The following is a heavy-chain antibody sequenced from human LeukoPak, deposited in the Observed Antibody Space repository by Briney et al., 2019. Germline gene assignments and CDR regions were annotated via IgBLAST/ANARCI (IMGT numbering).Heavy chain of an antibody. CDR3: AREPIAAAGTDWFDP. Sequence: PRGSLRLSCAASGFTFSSYSMNWVRQAPGTGLEWVSSISSSSSYIYYADSVKGRFTISRDNAKNSLYLQMNSLRAEDTAVYYCAREPIAAAGTDWFDPWGQGTLVTVSS. CDR1: GFTFSSYS. J-gene: IGHJ5*02. D-gene: IGHD6-13*01. V-gene: IGHV3-21*01. CDR2: ISSSSSYI.